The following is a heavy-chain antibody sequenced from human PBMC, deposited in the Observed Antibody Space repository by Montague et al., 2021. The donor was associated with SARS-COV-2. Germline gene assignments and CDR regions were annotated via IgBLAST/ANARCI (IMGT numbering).Heavy chain of an antibody. J-gene: IGHJ6*02. V-gene: IGHV4-39*07. D-gene: IGHD3-10*01. Sequence: SETLSLTCTVSGGSISSSSYYWGWIRQPPGKGLEWIGSIYYSGSTNYNPSLKSRVTISVDTSKNQFSLKLSSVTAADTAVYYCAGDLAGYYGSGSYGGMDVWGQGTTVTVSS. CDR3: AGDLAGYYGSGSYGGMDV. CDR2: IYYSGST. CDR1: GGSISSSSYY.